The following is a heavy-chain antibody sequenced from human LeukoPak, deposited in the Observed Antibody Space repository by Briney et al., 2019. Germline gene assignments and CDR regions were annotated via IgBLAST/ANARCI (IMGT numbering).Heavy chain of an antibody. V-gene: IGHV3-74*01. CDR1: GFTFSSYW. CDR3: ARESGSGSYYPYYFDY. Sequence: QPGGSLRLSCAASGFTFSSYWMHWVRQAPGKRLVWVSRINSGGSSTSYADSVKGRFTISRDNAKNTLYLQMNSLRAEDTAVYYCARESGSGSYYPYYFDYWGQGTLVTVSS. CDR2: INSGGSST. J-gene: IGHJ4*02. D-gene: IGHD3-10*01.